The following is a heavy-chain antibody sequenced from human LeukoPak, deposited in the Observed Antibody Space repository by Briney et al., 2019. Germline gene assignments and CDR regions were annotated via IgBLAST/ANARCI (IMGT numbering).Heavy chain of an antibody. J-gene: IGHJ6*03. CDR2: IIPIFGTA. CDR1: GGTFSSYA. Sequence: GASVKVSCKASGGTFSSYAISWVRQAPGQGLEWMGGIIPIFGTANYAQKFQGRVTITADKSTSTAYMELRSLRSDDTAVYYCARAGPYSSGWLRSGYYYYYMDVWGKGTTVTVSS. CDR3: ARAGPYSSGWLRSGYYYYYMDV. D-gene: IGHD6-19*01. V-gene: IGHV1-69*06.